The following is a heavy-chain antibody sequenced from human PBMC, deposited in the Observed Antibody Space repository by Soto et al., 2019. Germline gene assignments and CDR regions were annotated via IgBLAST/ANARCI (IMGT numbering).Heavy chain of an antibody. CDR3: AHRPRRYGDYNDAFDI. D-gene: IGHD4-17*01. CDR1: GFSLRTSGVG. J-gene: IGHJ3*02. CDR2: IYWDDDK. Sequence: SGPTLVKPTQTLTLTCTFSGFSLRTSGVGVGWIRQPPGKALEWLALIYWDDDKRYSPSLKSRLTITKDTSKNQVVHTMTNMDPVDTATYYCAHRPRRYGDYNDAFDIWGQGTMVTVSS. V-gene: IGHV2-5*02.